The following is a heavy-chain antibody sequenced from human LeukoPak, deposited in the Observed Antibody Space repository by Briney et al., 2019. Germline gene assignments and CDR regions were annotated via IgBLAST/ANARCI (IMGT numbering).Heavy chain of an antibody. V-gene: IGHV3-21*03. CDR3: TSHYDSSGYLPDS. Sequence: GGSLRLSCAASGFTFSSYSMNWVRQAPGKGLEWVPSISSSSSYIYYADSVKGRFTISRDNAKNSLYLQMNSLKTEDTAVYYCTSHYDSSGYLPDSWGQGTLVTVSS. J-gene: IGHJ5*01. CDR2: ISSSSSYI. D-gene: IGHD3-22*01. CDR1: GFTFSSYS.